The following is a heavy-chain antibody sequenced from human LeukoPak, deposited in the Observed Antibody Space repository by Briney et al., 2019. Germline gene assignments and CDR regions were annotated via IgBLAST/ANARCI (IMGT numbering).Heavy chain of an antibody. CDR2: ISGDGGST. D-gene: IGHD2-15*01. CDR1: GFTFDDYA. Sequence: GRTLKLSYAAAGFTFDDYAMHWARQAPVKGLDWVSLISGDGGSTYYADSVRGRFTISRDNSKNSLYLQMDSLRTEDTAFYYCAKEIDTLGTNAFDIWGQGTMVTVSS. CDR3: AKEIDTLGTNAFDI. V-gene: IGHV3-43*02. J-gene: IGHJ3*02.